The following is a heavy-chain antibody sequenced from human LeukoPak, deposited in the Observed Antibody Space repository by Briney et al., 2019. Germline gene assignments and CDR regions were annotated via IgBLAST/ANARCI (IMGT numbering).Heavy chain of an antibody. CDR1: GGTFSSYA. J-gene: IGHJ4*02. V-gene: IGHV1-69*04. CDR3: ARYYGGNSGGLDY. D-gene: IGHD4-23*01. Sequence: ASVKVSCKASGGTFSSYATSWVRQAPGQGLEWMGRIIPILGIANYAQKFQGRATITADKSTSTAYMELSSLRSEDTAVYYCARYYGGNSGGLDYWGQGTLVTVSS. CDR2: IIPILGIA.